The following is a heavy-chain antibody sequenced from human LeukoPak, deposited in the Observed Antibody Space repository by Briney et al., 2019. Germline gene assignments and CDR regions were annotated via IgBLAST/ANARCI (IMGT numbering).Heavy chain of an antibody. J-gene: IGHJ4*02. D-gene: IGHD3-22*01. CDR3: PGTPPYDSSGYSSSGYFDY. CDR2: IYSGGST. V-gene: IGHV3-53*01. Sequence: SRTLSWAAYRLSGNSNYMRRVRQAPGNGRVWCIVIYSGGSTYDADSVKGRFIISRDNSKNAQYLQMNRRTAEAAAVYYGPGTPPYDSSGYSSSGYFDYWGQGTLVPVSS. CDR1: RLSGNSNY.